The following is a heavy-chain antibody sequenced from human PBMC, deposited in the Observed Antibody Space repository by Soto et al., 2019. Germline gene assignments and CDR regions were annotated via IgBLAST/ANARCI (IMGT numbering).Heavy chain of an antibody. V-gene: IGHV1-2*02. CDR1: GYTFTGYY. J-gene: IGHJ3*02. Sequence: ASVKVSCKASGYTFTGYYMHWVRQAPGQGLEWMGWINPNSGGTNYAQKFQGRVTMTRDTSISTAYMELSRLRSDDTAVYYCARDAPWVRAFDIWGQGTMVTVSS. CDR2: INPNSGGT. D-gene: IGHD1-26*01. CDR3: ARDAPWVRAFDI.